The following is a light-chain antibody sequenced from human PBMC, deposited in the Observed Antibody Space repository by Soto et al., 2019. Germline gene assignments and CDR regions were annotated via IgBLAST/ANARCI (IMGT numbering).Light chain of an antibody. CDR3: QQYKNWPRT. J-gene: IGKJ1*01. V-gene: IGKV3-15*01. Sequence: EIVMAQSPATLSVSPGERATLSCRASQSINSNLAWNQQMPGQAPRLLIYGASTRSTGIPARFSGSGSGTEFTLTISSLQSEDFAVYSCQQYKNWPRTFGQGTKVEIK. CDR2: GAS. CDR1: QSINSN.